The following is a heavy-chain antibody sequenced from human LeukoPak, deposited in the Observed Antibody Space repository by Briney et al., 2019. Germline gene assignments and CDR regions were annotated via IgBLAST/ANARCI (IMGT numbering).Heavy chain of an antibody. J-gene: IGHJ3*02. CDR1: GGSISSSSYY. CDR3: ARGLLYSYGDAFDI. CDR2: IYYSGST. V-gene: IGHV4-39*07. D-gene: IGHD6-13*01. Sequence: SETLSLTFTVSGGSISSSSYYWGWIRQPPGKGLEWIGSIYYSGSTYYNPSLKSRVTISVDTSKNQFSLKLTSVTAADTAVYYCARGLLYSYGDAFDIWGQGTMVTVSS.